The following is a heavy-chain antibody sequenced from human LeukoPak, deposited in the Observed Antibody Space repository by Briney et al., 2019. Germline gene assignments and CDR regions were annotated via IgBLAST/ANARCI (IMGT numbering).Heavy chain of an antibody. Sequence: GGSLRLSCAASGFSFSSYWMSWVRQAPGKGLEWVANIKQDGREKYYVDSVKGRFTISRDNAKNSRYLQMNSLRAEDTAVYYCAREGGGYYDSSGYYYYWGQGILVTVSS. J-gene: IGHJ4*02. CDR3: AREGGGYYDSSGYYYY. CDR2: IKQDGREK. D-gene: IGHD3-22*01. V-gene: IGHV3-7*01. CDR1: GFSFSSYW.